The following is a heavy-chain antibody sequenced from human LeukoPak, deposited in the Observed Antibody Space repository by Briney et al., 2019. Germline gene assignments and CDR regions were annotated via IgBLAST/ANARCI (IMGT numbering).Heavy chain of an antibody. J-gene: IGHJ4*02. CDR2: IIPIFGTA. CDR3: ARGYYYGSGSYTTFDY. Sequence: SVKVSCKASGGTFSIYAISWVRQAPGQGLEWMGGIIPIFGTANYAQKFQGRVTITADKSTSTAYMELSSLRSEDTAVYYCARGYYYGSGSYTTFDYWGQGTLVTVSS. D-gene: IGHD3-10*01. CDR1: GGTFSIYA. V-gene: IGHV1-69*06.